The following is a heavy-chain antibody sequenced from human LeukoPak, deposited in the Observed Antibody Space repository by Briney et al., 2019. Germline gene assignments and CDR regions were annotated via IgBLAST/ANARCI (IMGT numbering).Heavy chain of an antibody. J-gene: IGHJ4*02. CDR2: IKQDGSEK. CDR3: ARDPGTGYFDY. Sequence: GGSLRLSCAASGFTFSSYWMSWVRQAPGKGLEWVANIKQDGSEKYYVDSVKGRFTISRDNSKNKLYLQMNDLRDEDTAVYYCARDPGTGYFDYWGQGTLVAVSS. CDR1: GFTFSSYW. V-gene: IGHV3-7*01.